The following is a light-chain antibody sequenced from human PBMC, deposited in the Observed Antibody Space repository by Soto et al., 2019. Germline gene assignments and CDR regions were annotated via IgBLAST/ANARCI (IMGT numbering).Light chain of an antibody. Sequence: IQMTQSPSSLSASVGDGVTMSFRASQGIGSALAWYQLKPGAAPALLIYDASTLESGVPSRFSGSRSGADFTLTISSLQPEDFATYYCQNFRSSAISFGGGTKVDI. V-gene: IGKV1-13*02. CDR2: DAS. CDR1: QGIGSA. CDR3: QNFRSSAIS. J-gene: IGKJ4*01.